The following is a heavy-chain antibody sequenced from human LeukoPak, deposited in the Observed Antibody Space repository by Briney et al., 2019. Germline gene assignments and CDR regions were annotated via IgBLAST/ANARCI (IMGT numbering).Heavy chain of an antibody. Sequence: ASVKVSCKASGYTFTSYAMHWVRQAPGQRLEWMGWINAGNGNTKYSQKFQGRVTITRDTSASTAYMELSSLRSDDTAVYYCARDHPGDYASPDAFDIWGQGTMVTVSS. CDR2: INAGNGNT. J-gene: IGHJ3*02. D-gene: IGHD4-17*01. V-gene: IGHV1-3*01. CDR3: ARDHPGDYASPDAFDI. CDR1: GYTFTSYA.